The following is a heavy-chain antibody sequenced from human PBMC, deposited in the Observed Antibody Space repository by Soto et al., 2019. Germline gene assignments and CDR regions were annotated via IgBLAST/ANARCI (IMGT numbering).Heavy chain of an antibody. CDR1: GFTFSNAY. V-gene: IGHV3-15*07. D-gene: IGHD1-1*01. J-gene: IGHJ6*03. Sequence: EVQLVESGGGLVKPGGSLRLSCAASGFTFSNAYMNWVRQAPGKGLEWVGRIKTKADGGATDYAAPVRDRFTISRDDSNNTLYLQMNSLKTADSAGYYSTTDAGTQYYYYYHLDVWGHGATVAVSS. CDR3: TTDAGTQYYYYYHLDV. CDR2: IKTKADGGAT.